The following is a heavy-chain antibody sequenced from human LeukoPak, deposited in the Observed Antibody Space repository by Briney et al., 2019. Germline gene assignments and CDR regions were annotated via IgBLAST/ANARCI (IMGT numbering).Heavy chain of an antibody. CDR1: GFRLSSYN. CDR2: IRGGGNTI. J-gene: IGHJ3*01. Sequence: GGSLRLSCAASGFRLSSYNMNWVRQAPGKGLEWISYIRGGGNTINHADSVKGRCTISRDNAENSLYLQINSLRAEDTAVYYCAGCISKNCDDAIDVWGHGTMVSVSS. V-gene: IGHV3-48*04. D-gene: IGHD2-2*01. CDR3: AGCISKNCDDAIDV.